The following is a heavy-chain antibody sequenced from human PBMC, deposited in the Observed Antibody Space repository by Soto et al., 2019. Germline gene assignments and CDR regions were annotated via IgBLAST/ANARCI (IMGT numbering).Heavy chain of an antibody. CDR2: IYHRGST. D-gene: IGHD3-10*02. CDR3: ARDHDMFDSPPRSPNFYHGMDV. CDR1: GGSVGTSSYY. Sequence: SETLSHIRIVSGGSVGTSSYYWSLIRQPPGKVLERIGQIYHRGSTTDNPPLKGRDTISLDTSTNELSLRVPSVTTADTAVYYCARDHDMFDSPPRSPNFYHGMDVWGRGTTVPVS. V-gene: IGHV4-61*01. J-gene: IGHJ6*02.